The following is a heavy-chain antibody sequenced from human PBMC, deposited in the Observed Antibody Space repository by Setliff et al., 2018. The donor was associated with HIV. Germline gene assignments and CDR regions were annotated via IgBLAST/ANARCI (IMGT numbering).Heavy chain of an antibody. CDR2: INHSGSP. CDR1: NGSFSGHY. V-gene: IGHV4-34*01. CDR3: ASLLSRGYYYDRSGYSYRDY. D-gene: IGHD3-22*01. J-gene: IGHJ4*02. Sequence: SETLSLTCVVYNGSFSGHYWSWIRQPPGKGLEWIGEINHSGSPNYNSSLKSRVAISLDTSKNQFSLKLSSVTAADTAVYYCASLLSRGYYYDRSGYSYRDYWGQGTLVTVSS.